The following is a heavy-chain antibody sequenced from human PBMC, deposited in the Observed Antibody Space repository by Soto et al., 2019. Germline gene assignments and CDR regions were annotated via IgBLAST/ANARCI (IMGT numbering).Heavy chain of an antibody. J-gene: IGHJ4*02. Sequence: DVQLLESGGDLVQPGGSLRLSCAASGFTFSSYAMSWVRQAPGKGLEWVSSMSGAGRSSYDADSGKGRFTISRDNSKNTLYLQMNNLRAEDTALYYCAKGPIFGVENIYDYWGQGTLVNVSS. CDR2: MSGAGRSS. CDR3: AKGPIFGVENIYDY. D-gene: IGHD3-3*01. V-gene: IGHV3-23*01. CDR1: GFTFSSYA.